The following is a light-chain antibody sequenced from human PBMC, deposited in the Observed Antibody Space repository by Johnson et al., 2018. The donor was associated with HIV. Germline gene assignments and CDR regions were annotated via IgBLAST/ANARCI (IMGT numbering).Light chain of an antibody. J-gene: IGLJ1*01. CDR1: ISNIGNNY. Sequence: QSVLTQPPSISAAPGQKVTISCSGSISNIGNNYVSWYQQLPGAAPKLLIYENNKRPSGIPDRFSGSKSGTSATLAITGLQTGDEGDNYCGVRDASLSPHYVFGTGTTVSVL. CDR2: ENN. V-gene: IGLV1-51*02. CDR3: GVRDASLSPHYV.